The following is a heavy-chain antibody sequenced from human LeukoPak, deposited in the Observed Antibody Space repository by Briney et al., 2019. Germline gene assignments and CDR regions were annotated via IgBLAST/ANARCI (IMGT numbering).Heavy chain of an antibody. V-gene: IGHV3-74*03. CDR2: INGDGSNT. D-gene: IGHD2-15*01. Sequence: RGSLRPSCAASAFTSSGHWMHWVRPAARKGLVGVARINGDGSNTTYADSLKVRFTISRDNAKNTLYLQMNSLRPEHTSVYQCERAKRCYCTDAFDIWGQGTMVTVSS. CDR3: ERAKRCYCTDAFDI. CDR1: AFTSSGHW. J-gene: IGHJ3*02.